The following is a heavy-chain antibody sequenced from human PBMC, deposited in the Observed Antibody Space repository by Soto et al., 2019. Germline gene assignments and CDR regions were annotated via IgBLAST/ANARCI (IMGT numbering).Heavy chain of an antibody. CDR3: ARDASRSVGDPAPFGN. V-gene: IGHV4-31*03. CDR1: GDSISSDGSS. CDR2: ISYTGTP. Sequence: SETLSLTCTVSGDSISSDGSSWSWIRHHPGKGLEWIGNISYTGTPYYNPSLRSRVTISVDPSKKQFSLRLNSVTVADTAVYYCARDASRSVGDPAPFGNWGQGTRVTVSS. D-gene: IGHD5-18*01. J-gene: IGHJ4*02.